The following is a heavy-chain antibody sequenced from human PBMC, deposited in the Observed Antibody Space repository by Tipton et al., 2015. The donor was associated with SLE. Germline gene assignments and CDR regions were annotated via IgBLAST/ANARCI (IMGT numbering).Heavy chain of an antibody. D-gene: IGHD1-26*01. V-gene: IGHV3-23*01. CDR2: ISGSGGST. Sequence: SLRLSCAASGFTFSSYVMSWVRQAPGKGLEWVSAISGSGGSTYYADSVKGRFTISRDNSKNTLYLQMNSLRAEDTAVYYCAKEGVGADFYQYFQHWGQGTLVTVSS. CDR3: AKEGVGADFYQYFQH. CDR1: GFTFSSYV. J-gene: IGHJ1*01.